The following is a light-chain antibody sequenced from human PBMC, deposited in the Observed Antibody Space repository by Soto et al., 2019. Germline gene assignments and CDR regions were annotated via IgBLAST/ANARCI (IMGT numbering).Light chain of an antibody. CDR2: GAS. CDR3: QQYGGSPIS. CDR1: QSVSSNY. Sequence: ESVLTQSPGTLSLSPGERATLSCRASQSVSSNYLAWYHQKPGQAPRLLIYGASTRATGIPARLSGSGSGTDFTLTISRLEPEDFAVYYCQQYGGSPISFGQGTRLETK. V-gene: IGKV3-20*01. J-gene: IGKJ5*01.